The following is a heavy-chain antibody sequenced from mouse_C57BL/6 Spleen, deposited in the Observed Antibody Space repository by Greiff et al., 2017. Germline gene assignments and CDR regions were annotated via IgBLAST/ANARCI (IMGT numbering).Heavy chain of an antibody. CDR2: IDPSDSET. CDR1: GYTFTSYW. J-gene: IGHJ3*01. Sequence: QVQLQQPGAELVRPGSSVKLSCKASGYTFTSYWMHWVKQRPIQGLEWIGNIDPSDSETHYNQKFQDKATLTVDKSSSTAYMPLSSLTSEDSAVYYCARYGYEGFAYWGQGTLVTVSA. V-gene: IGHV1-52*01. D-gene: IGHD2-2*01. CDR3: ARYGYEGFAY.